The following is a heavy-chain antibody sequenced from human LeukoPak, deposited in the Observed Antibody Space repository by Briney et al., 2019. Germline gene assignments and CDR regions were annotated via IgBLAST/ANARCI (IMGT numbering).Heavy chain of an antibody. J-gene: IGHJ4*02. Sequence: GGSLRLSCVASGFTFSTYSMNWVRQAPGKGLEWVSYITSSSSAKYYADSVKGRFTIPRDNAENSLYLQMNSLRAEDTAVYYCTRDQEGSDYWGQGTLVTVSS. CDR2: ITSSSSAK. CDR3: TRDQEGSDY. CDR1: GFTFSTYS. V-gene: IGHV3-48*01.